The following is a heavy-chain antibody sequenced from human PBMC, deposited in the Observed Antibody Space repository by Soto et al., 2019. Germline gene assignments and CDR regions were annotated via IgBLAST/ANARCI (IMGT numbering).Heavy chain of an antibody. CDR1: GFTFRNAW. CDR2: IKSKTDGGTT. J-gene: IGHJ6*02. D-gene: IGHD1-7*01. V-gene: IGHV3-15*01. Sequence: RLSCAASGFTFRNAWMSWVRQAPGKGLEWVGRIKSKTDGGTTDYAAPVKGRFTISRDDSKNTLYLQMNSLKTEDTAVYYCTTVLRTTPRYYYYGMDVWGQGTTVTVSS. CDR3: TTVLRTTPRYYYYGMDV.